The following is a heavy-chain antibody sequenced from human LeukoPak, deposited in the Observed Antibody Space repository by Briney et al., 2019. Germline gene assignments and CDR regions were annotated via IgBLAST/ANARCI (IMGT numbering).Heavy chain of an antibody. V-gene: IGHV3-72*01. CDR2: SRNKANRHTT. D-gene: IGHD2/OR15-2a*01. Sequence: AGGSLRLSCAASDFTLSDQYIDWFRQAPGKGLEGIGRSRNKANRHTTEYAASVQGRFTVSRDDSGNLVYLQMNTLITEDTAVYFCARDGASPGNSAFTIWGPGTEVTVSS. CDR1: DFTLSDQY. CDR3: ARDGASPGNSAFTI. J-gene: IGHJ3*02.